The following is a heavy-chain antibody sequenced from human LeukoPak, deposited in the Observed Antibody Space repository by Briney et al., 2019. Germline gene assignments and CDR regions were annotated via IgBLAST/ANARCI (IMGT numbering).Heavy chain of an antibody. CDR1: GGSFSGYY. Sequence: SETLSLTCAVYGGSFSGYYWSWIRQHPGKGLEWIGYIYYSGSTYYNPSLKSRVTISVDTSKNQFSLKLSSVTAADTAVYYCARSSVVTAIPDWYFDLWGRGTLVTVSS. D-gene: IGHD2-21*02. CDR3: ARSSVVTAIPDWYFDL. CDR2: IYYSGST. J-gene: IGHJ2*01. V-gene: IGHV4-31*11.